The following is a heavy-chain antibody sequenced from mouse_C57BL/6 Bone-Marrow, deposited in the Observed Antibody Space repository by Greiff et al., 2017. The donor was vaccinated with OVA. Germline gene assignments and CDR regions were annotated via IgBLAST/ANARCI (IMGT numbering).Heavy chain of an antibody. D-gene: IGHD1-1*01. V-gene: IGHV5-16*01. CDR1: GFTFSDYY. CDR2: INYDGSST. J-gene: IGHJ1*03. CDR3: ARENPYYYGSSPYWYFDV. Sequence: EVKLMESEGGLVQPGSSMKLSCTASGFTFSDYYMAWVRQVPEKGLEWVANINYDGSSTYYLDSLKSRFIISRDNAKNILYLQMSSLKSEDTATYYCARENPYYYGSSPYWYFDVWGTGTTVTVSS.